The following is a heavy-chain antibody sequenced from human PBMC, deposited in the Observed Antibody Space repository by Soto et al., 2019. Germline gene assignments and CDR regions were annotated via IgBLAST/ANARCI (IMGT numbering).Heavy chain of an antibody. J-gene: IGHJ5*02. CDR2: INPNSGGT. D-gene: IGHD6-6*01. V-gene: IGHV1-2*04. Sequence: GASVKVSCKASGYTFTGYYMHWVRQAPGQGLEWMGWINPNSGGTNYAQKFQGWVTMTRDTSISTAYMELSRLRSDDTAVYYCARDHPYSSSSRGFAPWGQGTLVTVSS. CDR3: ARDHPYSSSSRGFAP. CDR1: GYTFTGYY.